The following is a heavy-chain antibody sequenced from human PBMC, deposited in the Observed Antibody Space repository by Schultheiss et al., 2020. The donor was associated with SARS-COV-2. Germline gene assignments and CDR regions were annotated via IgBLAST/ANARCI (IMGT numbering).Heavy chain of an antibody. V-gene: IGHV4-34*01. CDR1: GGSFSGYY. D-gene: IGHD5-18*01. J-gene: IGHJ3*02. Sequence: SETLSLTCAVYGGSFSGYYWSWIRQPPGKGLEWIGEINHSGSTYYNPSLKSRVTISVDRSKNQFSLKLSSVTAADTAVYYCARHHRVPGGYSYGYDAFDIWGQGTMVTVSS. CDR2: INHSGST. CDR3: ARHHRVPGGYSYGYDAFDI.